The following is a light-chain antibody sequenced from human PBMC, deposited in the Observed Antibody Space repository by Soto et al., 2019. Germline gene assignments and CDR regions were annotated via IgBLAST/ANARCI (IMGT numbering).Light chain of an antibody. Sequence: DIQMTQSPSTLSGSVGDRVTITCPASQTISSWLAWYQQKPGKAPKLLIYKASNLKSGVPSRFSGSGSGTEFTLTISSLQPDDFATYYCQHYNSYSEAFGQGTKVDIK. CDR1: QTISSW. J-gene: IGKJ1*01. V-gene: IGKV1-5*03. CDR2: KAS. CDR3: QHYNSYSEA.